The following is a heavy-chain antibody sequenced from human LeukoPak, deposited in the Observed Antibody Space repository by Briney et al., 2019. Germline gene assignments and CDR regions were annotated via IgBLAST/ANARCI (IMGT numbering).Heavy chain of an antibody. V-gene: IGHV3-48*01. D-gene: IGHD3-3*01. CDR3: ARTGGYDFWSGYYQFDY. CDR2: ISSSSSTI. Sequence: GGSLRLSCAASGFTFSNYAMNWVRQAPGKGLEWVSYISSSSSTIYYADSVKGRFTTSRDNAKNSLYLQMNSLRAEDTAVYYCARTGGYDFWSGYYQFDYWGQGTLVTVSS. CDR1: GFTFSNYA. J-gene: IGHJ4*02.